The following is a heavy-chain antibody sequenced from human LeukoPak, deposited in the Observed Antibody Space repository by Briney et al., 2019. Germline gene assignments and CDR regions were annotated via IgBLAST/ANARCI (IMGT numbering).Heavy chain of an antibody. V-gene: IGHV3-21*01. CDR3: ARDEVYGDYVADY. Sequence: SGGSLRLSCAASGFTFSSYSMNWVRQAPGKGLEWVSSISSSSSYIYYADSVKGRFTISRDNAKNSLYLQMNSLRAEDTAVYYCARDEVYGDYVADYWGQGTLVTVSS. D-gene: IGHD4-17*01. J-gene: IGHJ4*02. CDR1: GFTFSSYS. CDR2: ISSSSSYI.